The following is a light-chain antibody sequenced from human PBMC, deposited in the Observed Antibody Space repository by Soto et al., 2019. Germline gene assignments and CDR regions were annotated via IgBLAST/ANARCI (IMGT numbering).Light chain of an antibody. CDR1: TSNIGTNI. CDR2: GND. CDR3: AVWDESLNGWRV. V-gene: IGLV1-44*01. Sequence: QSALTQPPSASGSPGQRVTISCSGSTSNIGTNIVNWYQQLPGTAPKLLIYGNDQRPSGVPDRFSGSKSGTSASLTISGLQPEDEAVYYCAVWDESLNGWRVFGTGTKVTV. J-gene: IGLJ1*01.